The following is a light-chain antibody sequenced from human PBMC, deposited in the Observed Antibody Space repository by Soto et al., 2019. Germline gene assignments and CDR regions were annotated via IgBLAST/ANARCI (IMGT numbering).Light chain of an antibody. V-gene: IGLV1-51*01. CDR1: SSNIGNNY. CDR3: GTWDSSLSAGVV. CDR2: DNN. J-gene: IGLJ2*01. Sequence: QSVLTQPPSVSAAPGQKVTISCSGSSSNIGNNYVSWYQQLPGTAPKLLIYDNNKRPSGIPDRFSGSKSGTSATLGITGLQTRDEADYYCGTWDSSLSAGVVFGGGTKLTV.